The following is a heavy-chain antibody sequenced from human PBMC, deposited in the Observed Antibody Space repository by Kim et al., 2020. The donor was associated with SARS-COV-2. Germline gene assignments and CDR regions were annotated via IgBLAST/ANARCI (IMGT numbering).Heavy chain of an antibody. CDR1: GGSFSGYY. V-gene: IGHV4-34*01. Sequence: SETLSLTCAVYGGSFSGYYWSWIRQPPGKGLEWIGEINHSGSTNYNPSLKSRVTISVDTSKNQFSLKLSSVTAADTAVYYCARVPRKSYYYYYGMDVWGQGTTVTVSS. CDR3: ARVPRKSYYYYYGMDV. CDR2: INHSGST. J-gene: IGHJ6*02.